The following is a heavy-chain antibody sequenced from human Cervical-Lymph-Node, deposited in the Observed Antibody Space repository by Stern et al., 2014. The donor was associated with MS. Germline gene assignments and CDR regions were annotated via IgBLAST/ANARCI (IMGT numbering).Heavy chain of an antibody. CDR3: ARDALTGTAASYYYYFAMDV. J-gene: IGHJ6*02. D-gene: IGHD1-20*01. CDR1: GGTFTTRA. Sequence: DQLVESGAELMNPGYSVKVSCKASGGTFTTRALSWVRPAPGQGLEWMGGISPVFSARSYAQKFQGRLAIVAYVASGTSSMELSGLTYEDAAVYYCARDALTGTAASYYYYFAMDVWGPGTTVTVSS. CDR2: ISPVFSAR. V-gene: IGHV1-69*01.